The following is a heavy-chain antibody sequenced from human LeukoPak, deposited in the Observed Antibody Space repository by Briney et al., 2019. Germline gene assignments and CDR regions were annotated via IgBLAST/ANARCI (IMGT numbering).Heavy chain of an antibody. CDR3: ARGLAMVDY. Sequence: PSETLSLTCAVYGGSFSGYYWSWIRQPPGKGLEWIGEINHSGSTNYNPSLKSRVTISVDTSKNQFSLKLSSVTAADTAVYYCARGLAMVDYWGQGTLVTVSS. V-gene: IGHV4-34*01. CDR2: INHSGST. CDR1: GGSFSGYY. J-gene: IGHJ4*02. D-gene: IGHD4/OR15-4a*01.